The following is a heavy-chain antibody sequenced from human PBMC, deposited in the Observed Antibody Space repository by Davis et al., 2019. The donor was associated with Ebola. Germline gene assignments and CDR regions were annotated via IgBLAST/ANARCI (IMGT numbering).Heavy chain of an antibody. V-gene: IGHV4-59*11. CDR1: GGSISSHY. J-gene: IGHJ3*02. CDR2: IYYSGST. CDR3: ARDLNEAARQYDAFDI. D-gene: IGHD6-6*01. Sequence: PSETLSLTCTVSGGSISSHYWSWIRQPPGKGLEWIGYIYYSGSTNYNPSLKSRVTISVDTSKNQFSLKLSSVTAADTAVYYCARDLNEAARQYDAFDIWGQGTMVTVSS.